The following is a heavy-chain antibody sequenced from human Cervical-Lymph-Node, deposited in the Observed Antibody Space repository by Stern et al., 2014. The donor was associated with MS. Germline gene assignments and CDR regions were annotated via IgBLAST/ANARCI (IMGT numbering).Heavy chain of an antibody. CDR3: AKPVVTAISFDH. J-gene: IGHJ4*02. CDR1: GFNFRNYG. D-gene: IGHD2-21*02. CDR2: ISYDVVVT. Sequence: VQLVESGGGVVQPGRSLRLSCAGSGFNFRNYGMHWVRQAPGKGMEWVALISYDVVVTYYADSVKGRFIISRDSSKNSLSLQMNSLRTEDTAVYYCAKPVVTAISFDHWGQGTLVTVSS. V-gene: IGHV3-30*18.